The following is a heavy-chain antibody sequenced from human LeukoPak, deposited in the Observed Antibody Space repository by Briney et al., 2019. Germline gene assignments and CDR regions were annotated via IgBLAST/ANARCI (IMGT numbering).Heavy chain of an antibody. CDR3: ARVDIVATIHLDY. Sequence: GGSLRLSCAASGFTFSSYAMSWVRQAPGKGLEWVSAISGSGGSTYYADSVKGWFTISRDNSKNTLYLQMNSLRAEDTAVYYCARVDIVATIHLDYWGQGTLVTVSS. D-gene: IGHD5-12*01. J-gene: IGHJ4*02. V-gene: IGHV3-23*01. CDR2: ISGSGGST. CDR1: GFTFSSYA.